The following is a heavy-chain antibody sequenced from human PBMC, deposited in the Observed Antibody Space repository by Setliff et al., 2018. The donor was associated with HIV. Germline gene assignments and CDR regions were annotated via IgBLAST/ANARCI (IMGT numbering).Heavy chain of an antibody. CDR1: GGSFSGYY. D-gene: IGHD2-21*01. Sequence: SETLSLTCAVYGGSFSGYYWSWIRQPPGKGLEWIGEINHSGSTNYNPSLKSRVTISVDTSKNQFSLKLSSVTAADTAVYYCARAPRTSGVVGYYYYYGMDVWGQGTTVTVSS. J-gene: IGHJ6*02. CDR3: ARAPRTSGVVGYYYYYGMDV. V-gene: IGHV4-34*01. CDR2: INHSGST.